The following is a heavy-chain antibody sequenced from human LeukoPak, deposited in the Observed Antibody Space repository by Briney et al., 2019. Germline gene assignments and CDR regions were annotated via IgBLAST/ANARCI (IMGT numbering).Heavy chain of an antibody. Sequence: GGSLRLSCAASGLTVSSNYMSWVRLAPGKGPEWVSIIVSGGTTYYTDSVKGRFTISRDNSKNTLYLQMNSLRAEDTALYYCARTIVGAAHDAFDIWGLGTMVTVSS. D-gene: IGHD1-26*01. CDR3: ARTIVGAAHDAFDI. CDR1: GLTVSSNY. J-gene: IGHJ3*02. CDR2: IVSGGTT. V-gene: IGHV3-66*01.